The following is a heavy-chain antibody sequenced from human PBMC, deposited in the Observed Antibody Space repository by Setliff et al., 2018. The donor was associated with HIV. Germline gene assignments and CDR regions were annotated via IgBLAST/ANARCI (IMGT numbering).Heavy chain of an antibody. V-gene: IGHV4-4*09. CDR3: ASSSGWYGAAQFDP. Sequence: SETLSLTCTVSGGSISSYYWSRIRQPPGKGLELIGYIYTSGSTNYNPSLKSRVTISLDTSKNQFSLKLSSLTAADTAVYYCASSSGWYGAAQFDPWGQGTRVTVSS. D-gene: IGHD6-19*01. CDR2: IYTSGST. CDR1: GGSISSYY. J-gene: IGHJ5*02.